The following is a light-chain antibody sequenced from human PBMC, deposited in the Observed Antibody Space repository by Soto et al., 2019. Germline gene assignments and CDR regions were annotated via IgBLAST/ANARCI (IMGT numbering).Light chain of an antibody. CDR1: QSITTGY. J-gene: IGKJ4*01. CDR2: GAS. CDR3: QQYGSSPLT. Sequence: EIVLTQSPGTLSLSPGERATLSCRASQSITTGYLAWYQQKPGQAPRLLIYGASSRATGSPDRFSGSGPGTVFTLTITRLEPEDFAVYFCQQYGSSPLTFGGGTKVDIK. V-gene: IGKV3-20*01.